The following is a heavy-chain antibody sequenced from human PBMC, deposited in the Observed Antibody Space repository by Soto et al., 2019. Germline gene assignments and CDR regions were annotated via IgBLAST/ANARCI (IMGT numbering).Heavy chain of an antibody. J-gene: IGHJ4*02. CDR2: ISGSGGST. D-gene: IGHD1-26*01. Sequence: GGSLRLSCAASGFTFSSYAMSWVRQAPGKGLEWVPAISGSGGSTYYADSVKGRFTISRDNSKNTLYLQMSSLRAEDTAVYYCAKMGVSGSYFDYWGQGTLVTVSS. CDR1: GFTFSSYA. V-gene: IGHV3-23*01. CDR3: AKMGVSGSYFDY.